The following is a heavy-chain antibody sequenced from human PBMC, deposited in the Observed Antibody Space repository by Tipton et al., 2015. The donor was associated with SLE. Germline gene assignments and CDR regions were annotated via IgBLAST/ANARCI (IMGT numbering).Heavy chain of an antibody. V-gene: IGHV4-4*02. J-gene: IGHJ4*02. D-gene: IGHD3-10*01. Sequence: TLSLTCTVSGGSISSNTWWNWVRQPPGMGLEWIGEIHHRGTTNYNPSLKSRVTISVDKSKSQFSLKLSPVTAADTAVYYCAGGFYYGSGTFSDFEYWGQGTLATVSS. CDR1: GGSISSNTW. CDR2: IHHRGTT. CDR3: AGGFYYGSGTFSDFEY.